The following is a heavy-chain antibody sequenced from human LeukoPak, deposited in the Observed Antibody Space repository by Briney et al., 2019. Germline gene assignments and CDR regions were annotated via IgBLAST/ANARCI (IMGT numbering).Heavy chain of an antibody. D-gene: IGHD3-10*01. CDR2: INPNSGGT. J-gene: IGHJ3*02. CDR1: GYTFTGYY. Sequence: GASVKVSCKASGYTFTGYYMHWVRQAPGQGLEWMGWINPNSGGTNYAQKFQGWVTMTRDTSISTAYMELSRLRSDDTAVYYCARSLVLLWFGDNDAFDIWGQGTMVTVSS. V-gene: IGHV1-2*04. CDR3: ARSLVLLWFGDNDAFDI.